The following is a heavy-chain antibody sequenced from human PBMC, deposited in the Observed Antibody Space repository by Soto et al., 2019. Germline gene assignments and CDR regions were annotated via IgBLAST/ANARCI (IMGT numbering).Heavy chain of an antibody. CDR2: ISYDGSNK. J-gene: IGHJ4*02. CDR1: GFTFSSYA. V-gene: IGHV3-30-3*01. D-gene: IGHD2-2*01. Sequence: VQLVESGGGVVQPGRSLRLSCAASGFTFSSYAMHWVRQAPGKGLEWVAVISYDGSNKYYADSVKGRFTISRDNSKNTLYLQMNRLRSEERAVYYCARIWICTSWYASFDYGGQGTLVTVSS. CDR3: ARIWICTSWYASFDY.